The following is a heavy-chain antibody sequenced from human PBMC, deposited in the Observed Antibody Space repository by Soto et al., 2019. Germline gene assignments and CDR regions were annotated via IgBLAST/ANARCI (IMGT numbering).Heavy chain of an antibody. CDR2: IYTSGTT. CDR1: GLSMSGYY. D-gene: IGHD3-9*01. J-gene: IGHJ5*02. V-gene: IGHV4-4*07. Sequence: PXETLSLTCTVSGLSMSGYYWSWIRQPAGERLEWIGRIYTSGTTDFNPSLKGRVTMSVDTSKNQFSLKLTSVTAADTALYYCAREDYYDTGYYVAWGQGTQVTVSS. CDR3: AREDYYDTGYYVA.